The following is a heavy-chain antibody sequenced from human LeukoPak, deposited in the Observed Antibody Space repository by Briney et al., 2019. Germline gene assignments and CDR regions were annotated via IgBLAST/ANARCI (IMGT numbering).Heavy chain of an antibody. CDR2: FSISGSTI. V-gene: IGHV3-48*03. J-gene: IGHJ6*04. CDR1: GFTFSSYE. D-gene: IGHD3-10*01. Sequence: GGSLRLSCAASGFTFSSYEMNWVRQAPGKGLEWVSHFSISGSTIYYADSVKGRFTISRDNAKNSLYLQMNSLRAEDTAVYYCARGDYYGSGSYSIFYGMDVWGKGTTVTVSS. CDR3: ARGDYYGSGSYSIFYGMDV.